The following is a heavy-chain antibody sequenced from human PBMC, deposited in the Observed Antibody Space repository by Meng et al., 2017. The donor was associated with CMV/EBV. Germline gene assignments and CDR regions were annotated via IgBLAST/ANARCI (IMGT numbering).Heavy chain of an antibody. J-gene: IGHJ3*02. Sequence: GESLKISCKGSGYSFTSYWIGWVRQMPGKGLEWMGIIYPGDSDTRYSPSFQGQVTISADKSISTAYLQWSSLKASDTAMYYCARGIGYCSSTSCDRYAFDIWGQGTMVTVSS. D-gene: IGHD2-2*01. CDR3: ARGIGYCSSTSCDRYAFDI. CDR2: IYPGDSDT. CDR1: GYSFTSYW. V-gene: IGHV5-51*01.